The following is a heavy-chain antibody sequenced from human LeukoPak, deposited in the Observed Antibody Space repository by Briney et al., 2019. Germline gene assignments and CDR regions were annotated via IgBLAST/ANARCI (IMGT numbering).Heavy chain of an antibody. D-gene: IGHD3-16*02. Sequence: AGGSLRLSCAASGFTFSSYWMSWVRQAPGKGLEWVANIKQDGSEKYYVDSVKGRFTISRDNAENSLYLQMNSLRAEDTAVYYCARGGGRPTYYDYVWGSYRSYYFDYWGQGTLVTVSS. V-gene: IGHV3-7*01. CDR3: ARGGGRPTYYDYVWGSYRSYYFDY. J-gene: IGHJ4*02. CDR1: GFTFSSYW. CDR2: IKQDGSEK.